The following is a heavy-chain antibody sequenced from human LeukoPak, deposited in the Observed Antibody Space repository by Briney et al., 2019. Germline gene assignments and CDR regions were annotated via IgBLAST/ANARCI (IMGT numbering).Heavy chain of an antibody. V-gene: IGHV3-74*01. CDR2: INPGGSSI. CDR1: GFAFSSYW. CDR3: AKWVFTVTTDGYYFDY. J-gene: IGHJ4*02. D-gene: IGHD4-17*01. Sequence: GESLRVSCAASGFAFSSYWMHWVRQVPGKWLVWVARINPGGSSITYADSVKGRFTISRDNSKNTLYLQMNSLRAEDTAVYYCAKWVFTVTTDGYYFDYWGQGTLVTVSS.